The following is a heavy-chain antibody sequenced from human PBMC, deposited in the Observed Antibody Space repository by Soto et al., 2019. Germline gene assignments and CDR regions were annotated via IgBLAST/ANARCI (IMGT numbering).Heavy chain of an antibody. CDR3: ARGMTPPGAPAWYYFDS. J-gene: IGHJ4*02. D-gene: IGHD2-8*02. CDR1: GASITGSFF. Sequence: SETLSLTCTVSGASITGSFFWSWIRQPAGKGLEWIGRFSLSGTTNYNPSLRSRVTMSADVSKNQFSLRLTSVTAADTALYYCARGMTPPGAPAWYYFDSWGQRTLVTASS. CDR2: FSLSGTT. V-gene: IGHV4-4*07.